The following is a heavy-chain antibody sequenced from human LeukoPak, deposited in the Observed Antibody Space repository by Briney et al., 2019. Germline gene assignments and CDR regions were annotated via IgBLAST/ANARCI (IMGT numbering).Heavy chain of an antibody. CDR2: ICSSGNTI. CDR3: ARVRSGTTKAFLY. CDR1: GFTFSAYS. J-gene: IGHJ4*02. Sequence: GGSLRLSCAASGFTFSAYSMNWVRQAPGKGLEWVSYICSSGNTIYYADSVQGRFTISRDNAKNSLYLQMNSLRAEDTAVYYCARVRSGTTKAFLYWGLGTLVTVSS. D-gene: IGHD1-7*01. V-gene: IGHV3-48*04.